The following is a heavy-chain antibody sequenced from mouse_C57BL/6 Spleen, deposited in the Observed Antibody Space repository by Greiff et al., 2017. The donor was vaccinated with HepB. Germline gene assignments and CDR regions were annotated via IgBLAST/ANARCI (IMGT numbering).Heavy chain of an antibody. Sequence: EVQRVESGGGLVKPGGSLKLSCAASGFTFSDYGMHWVRQAPEKGLEWVAYISSGSSTIYYADTVKGRFTISRDNAKNTLFLQMTSLRSEDTAMYYCAREATPFITTYFDVWGTGTTVTVST. CDR3: AREATPFITTYFDV. J-gene: IGHJ1*03. V-gene: IGHV5-17*01. CDR1: GFTFSDYG. D-gene: IGHD1-1*01. CDR2: ISSGSSTI.